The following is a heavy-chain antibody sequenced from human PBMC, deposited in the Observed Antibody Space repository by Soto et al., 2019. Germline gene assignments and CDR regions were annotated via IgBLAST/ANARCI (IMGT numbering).Heavy chain of an antibody. J-gene: IGHJ5*02. V-gene: IGHV3-9*01. D-gene: IGHD1-26*01. Sequence: VLLVESGGGLVQPGRSLRLSCAVSGFNFGNYAMHWVRQAPGKGLEWVAAINWNSDKVAYAGSVLGRFTIFRDSAKNPLHLKMNVLTTEDTALYYCAKDKGGPPYYIDPGGQGILVPVSS. CDR2: INWNSDKV. CDR1: GFNFGNYA. CDR3: AKDKGGPPYYIDP.